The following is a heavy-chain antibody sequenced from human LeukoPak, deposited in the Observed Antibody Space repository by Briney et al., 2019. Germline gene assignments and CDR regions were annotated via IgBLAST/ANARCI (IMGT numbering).Heavy chain of an antibody. V-gene: IGHV1-46*01. CDR2: INPSGGST. Sequence: ASVKVSCKASGYTFTSYGISWVRQAPGQGLEWMGIINPSGGSTSYAQKFQGRVTMTRDTSTSTVYMELSSLRSEDTAVYYCARDMISYGYDYWGQGTLVTVSS. CDR1: GYTFTSYG. CDR3: ARDMISYGYDY. D-gene: IGHD5-18*01. J-gene: IGHJ4*02.